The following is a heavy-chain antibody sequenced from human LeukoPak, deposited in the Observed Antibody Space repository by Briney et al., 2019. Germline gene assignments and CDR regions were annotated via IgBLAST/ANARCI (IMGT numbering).Heavy chain of an antibody. V-gene: IGHV3-23*01. CDR2: ISGSGGST. Sequence: GGSLRLSCAASGFTFSSYAMSWVRQAPGKGLEWVSAISGSGGSTYYADSVKGWFTISRDNSKNTLYLQMNSLRAEDTAVYYCATGYCSSTSCPNWFDPWGQGTLVTVSS. D-gene: IGHD2-2*01. CDR3: ATGYCSSTSCPNWFDP. CDR1: GFTFSSYA. J-gene: IGHJ5*02.